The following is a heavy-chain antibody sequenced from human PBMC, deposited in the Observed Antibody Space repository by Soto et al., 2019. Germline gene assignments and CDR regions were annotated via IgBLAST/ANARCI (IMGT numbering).Heavy chain of an antibody. Sequence: QVQLQESGPGLVKPSQTLSLTCTVSGGSISSGGYYWSWIRQHPGKGLEGIGYIYYSGSTYYNPALKSRVTISVDTSKNQFSLKLSSVTAADTAVYYCARDSFDSGYDSNAFDIWGQGTMVAVSS. V-gene: IGHV4-31*03. J-gene: IGHJ3*02. CDR2: IYYSGST. D-gene: IGHD5-12*01. CDR3: ARDSFDSGYDSNAFDI. CDR1: GGSISSGGYY.